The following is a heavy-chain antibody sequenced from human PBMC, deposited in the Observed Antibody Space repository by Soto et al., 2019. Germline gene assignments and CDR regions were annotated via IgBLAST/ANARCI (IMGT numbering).Heavy chain of an antibody. CDR3: ARAPGNERLDY. J-gene: IGHJ4*02. CDR2: IYHSGDT. Sequence: QVQLQESCPGLVKPSQTLSLTCTVSGAYVNTGGYYWSWVRQYPGKGLEWIGYIYHSGDTYYNPSLKSRLTISVDTSKNHFSLSLSSVTVADTAVYYCARAPGNERLDYWGQGTLVIVSS. V-gene: IGHV4-31*03. CDR1: GAYVNTGGYY. D-gene: IGHD1-1*01.